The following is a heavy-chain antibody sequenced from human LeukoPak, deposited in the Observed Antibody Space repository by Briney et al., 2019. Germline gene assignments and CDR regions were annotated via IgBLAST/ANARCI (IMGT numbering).Heavy chain of an antibody. CDR1: GFTYRSYA. J-gene: IGHJ5*02. CDR3: ATGQNGVGANWFDP. Sequence: GGSLRLSCAASGFTYRSYAMTWVGQAPGKGLEWVSEISNIATINYADSVKGRFTMSRDNSKNTLYLQMNSLRTEDTAVYYCATGQNGVGANWFDPWGQGTLVTVSS. D-gene: IGHD1-26*01. V-gene: IGHV3-23*01. CDR2: ISNIATI.